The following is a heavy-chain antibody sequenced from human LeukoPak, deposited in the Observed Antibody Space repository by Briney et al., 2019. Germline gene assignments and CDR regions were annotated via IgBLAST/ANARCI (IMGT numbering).Heavy chain of an antibody. CDR3: AKGEDMTTVMYGEFDY. J-gene: IGHJ4*02. V-gene: IGHV3-30*02. D-gene: IGHD4-17*01. CDR2: AWYDGINK. Sequence: GGSLRLPCAASGFTFSSYGIHWVRQAPGKGLEWVAVAWYDGINKYYADSVKGRFTISRDNSKNTLYLQMNSLRAEDTAVYYCAKGEDMTTVMYGEFDYWGQGTLVTVSS. CDR1: GFTFSSYG.